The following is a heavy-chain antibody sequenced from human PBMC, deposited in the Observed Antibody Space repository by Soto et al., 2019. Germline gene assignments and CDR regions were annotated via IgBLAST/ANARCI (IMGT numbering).Heavy chain of an antibody. CDR3: ARGGYWSFGSCYSHYYFVV. Sequence: SETLSLTCTVSGGSISSYYWSWIRQPPGKGLEWIGYIYYSGSTNYNPSLKSRVTISVDTSKNQFSLKLSSVTAADTAVYYCARGGYWSFGSCYSHYYFVVWGQGTLVTVSS. CDR2: IYYSGST. V-gene: IGHV4-59*08. J-gene: IGHJ4*02. D-gene: IGHD2-15*01. CDR1: GGSISSYY.